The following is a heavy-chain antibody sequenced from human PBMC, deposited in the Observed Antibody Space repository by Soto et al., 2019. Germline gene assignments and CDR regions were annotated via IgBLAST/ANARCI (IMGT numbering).Heavy chain of an antibody. CDR2: IFSGGST. Sequence: EVQLVESGGGLVQPGGSLRLSCAASGFTVSSNSMTWVRQAPGKGLEWVSVIFSGGSTSYADSVKGRFTISRDNSKNTLYLQMNSLRAEDTAVYYCARDQGYSHYWGQGTLVTVSS. V-gene: IGHV3-66*01. CDR1: GFTVSSNS. CDR3: ARDQGYSHY. J-gene: IGHJ4*02. D-gene: IGHD5-18*01.